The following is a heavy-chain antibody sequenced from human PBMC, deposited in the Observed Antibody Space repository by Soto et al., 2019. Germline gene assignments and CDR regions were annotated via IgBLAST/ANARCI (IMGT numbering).Heavy chain of an antibody. Sequence: VQLLESGGGVAQPGRSLRLSCRASGFGFSSYGMLWVRQAPGKGPEWVAFISFDGSTQYYADSVRGRFTISRDNSENTLYLQLDILTVEDTAMYYCAREGVFGLVKIIPPDYWGQGAQVTVSA. CDR1: GFGFSSYG. V-gene: IGHV3-30*03. CDR3: AREGVFGLVKIIPPDY. J-gene: IGHJ4*02. CDR2: ISFDGSTQ. D-gene: IGHD3-3*01.